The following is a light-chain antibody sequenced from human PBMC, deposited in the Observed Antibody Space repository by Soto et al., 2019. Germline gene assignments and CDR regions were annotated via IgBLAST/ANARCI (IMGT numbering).Light chain of an antibody. J-gene: IGKJ1*01. CDR3: QQYNNWLWT. Sequence: EIVMTQSPATLSVSPGERATLSCRASQSVSSNLAWYQQKPGQAPRLLIYGASTRATGIPARFSGSGSWTEFTLTIRSLKSEYFAVYYCQQYNNWLWTFGQGTKVEIK. V-gene: IGKV3-15*01. CDR2: GAS. CDR1: QSVSSN.